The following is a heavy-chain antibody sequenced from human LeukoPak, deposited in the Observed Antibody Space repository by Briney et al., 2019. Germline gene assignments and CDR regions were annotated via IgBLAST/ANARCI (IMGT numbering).Heavy chain of an antibody. CDR2: IYSGGST. J-gene: IGHJ6*02. CDR3: ARDGRRGSSWSYYYYGMDV. Sequence: GGSLRLSCAASGFTVSSDYMSWVRQAPGKGLEWVSVIYSGGSTYYADSVKGRLTISRDNSKNTLYLQMNSLRAEDTAVYYCARDGRRGSSWSYYYYGMDVWGQGTTVTVSS. D-gene: IGHD6-13*01. V-gene: IGHV3-53*01. CDR1: GFTVSSDY.